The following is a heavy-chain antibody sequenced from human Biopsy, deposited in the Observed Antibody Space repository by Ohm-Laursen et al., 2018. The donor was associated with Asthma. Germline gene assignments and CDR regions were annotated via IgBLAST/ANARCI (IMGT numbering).Heavy chain of an antibody. CDR2: ISYDGSTK. J-gene: IGHJ4*02. CDR3: AKESRRDGYNRRNYYFDY. Sequence: SLRLSCAASGFTFSTYGMHWVRQAPGKGLEWVAVISYDGSTKYSADSVKGRFTISRDNSKNTLYLQMNSLRAEDTAVYYCAKESRRDGYNRRNYYFDYWGQGTLVTVSS. D-gene: IGHD5-24*01. CDR1: GFTFSTYG. V-gene: IGHV3-30*18.